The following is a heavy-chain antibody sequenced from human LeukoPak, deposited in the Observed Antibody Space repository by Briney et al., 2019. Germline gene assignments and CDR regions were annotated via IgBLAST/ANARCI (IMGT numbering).Heavy chain of an antibody. V-gene: IGHV4-31*03. CDR2: IYYSGST. CDR1: GGSISSGGYY. D-gene: IGHD4-17*01. J-gene: IGHJ3*02. CDR3: ATNTVTTYDAFDI. Sequence: PSETLSLTCNVSGGSISSGGYYWSWIRQHPGKGLEWIGYIYYSGSTYYNPSLKSRVTISVDTSKNQFSLKLSSVTAADTAVYYCATNTVTTYDAFDIWGQGTMVTVSS.